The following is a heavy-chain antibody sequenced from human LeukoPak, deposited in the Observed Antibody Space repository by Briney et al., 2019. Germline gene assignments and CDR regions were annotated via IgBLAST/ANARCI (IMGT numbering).Heavy chain of an antibody. CDR3: ARESSSSWYGRAEYFQH. V-gene: IGHV3-30-3*01. CDR2: ISYDGSNK. Sequence: GGSLRLSCAASGFTFSSYAMHWVRQAPGKGLEWVAVISYDGSNKYYADSVKGRFTISRDNSKNTLCLQMNSLRAEDAAVYYCARESSSSWYGRAEYFQHWGQGTLVTVSS. J-gene: IGHJ1*01. D-gene: IGHD6-13*01. CDR1: GFTFSSYA.